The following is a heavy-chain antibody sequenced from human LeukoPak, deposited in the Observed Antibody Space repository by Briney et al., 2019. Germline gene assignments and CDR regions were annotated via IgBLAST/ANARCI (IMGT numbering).Heavy chain of an antibody. CDR3: ARDNWNDPFDP. Sequence: GGSLRLSCAASGFTFSSYSMNWVRQAPGKGLEWVSSISSSNSYIYYADSVKGRFTISRDNAKNSLYLQMNSLRAEDTAVYYCARDNWNDPFDPWGQGTLVTVSS. V-gene: IGHV3-21*01. J-gene: IGHJ5*02. CDR2: ISSSNSYI. D-gene: IGHD1-20*01. CDR1: GFTFSSYS.